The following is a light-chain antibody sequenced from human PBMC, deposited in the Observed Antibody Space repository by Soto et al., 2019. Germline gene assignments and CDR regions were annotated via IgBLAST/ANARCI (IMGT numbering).Light chain of an antibody. J-gene: IGKJ4*01. CDR3: QYYNNWLDT. CDR1: QTISNM. Sequence: EVVMTQSPASLSVSPGDTVSLSCRANQTISNMLAWYQQKPGQAPRLLIYAASTRATGVSARFSGSGSGTEFTLTISSLQSEDFTIYHCQYYNNWLDTFGGGTKVDIK. V-gene: IGKV3-15*01. CDR2: AAS.